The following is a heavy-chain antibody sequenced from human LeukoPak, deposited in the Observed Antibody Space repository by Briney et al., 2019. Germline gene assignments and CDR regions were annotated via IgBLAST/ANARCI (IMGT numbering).Heavy chain of an antibody. V-gene: IGHV4-59*12. CDR1: GGSIGSYY. CDR2: IYYSGST. CDR3: ARGRAVNY. J-gene: IGHJ4*02. Sequence: SETLSLTCTVSGGSIGSYYWSWIRQPPGKGLEWIGYIYYSGSTNYNPSLKSRVTISVDTSKNQFSLKLSSVTAADTAVYYCARGRAVNYWGQGTLVTVSS. D-gene: IGHD4-17*01.